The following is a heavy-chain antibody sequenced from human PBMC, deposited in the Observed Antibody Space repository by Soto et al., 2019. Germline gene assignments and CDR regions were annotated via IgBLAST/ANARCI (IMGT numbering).Heavy chain of an antibody. CDR1: GGSISSYY. V-gene: IGHV4-59*01. CDR3: ARGQWLVPAPYYYGMDV. CDR2: IYYSGST. D-gene: IGHD6-19*01. J-gene: IGHJ6*02. Sequence: QVQLQESGPGLVKPSETLSLTCTVSGGSISSYYWSWIRQPPGKGLEWIGYIYYSGSTNYNPSPKSRVTISVDTSKNQFSLKLSSVTAADTAVYYCARGQWLVPAPYYYGMDVWGQGTTVTVSS.